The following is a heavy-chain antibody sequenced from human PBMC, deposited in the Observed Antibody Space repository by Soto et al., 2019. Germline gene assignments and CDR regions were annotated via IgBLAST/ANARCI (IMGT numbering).Heavy chain of an antibody. CDR3: TTDPGYSSSWYYFDY. D-gene: IGHD6-13*01. J-gene: IGHJ4*02. CDR2: IKSKTDGGTT. Sequence: PGGSLRLSCAASGFTFSNAWMNWVRQAPGKGLEWVGRIKSKTDGGTTDYAAPVKGRFTISRDDSKNTLYLQMNSLKTEDTAVYYCTTDPGYSSSWYYFDYWGQGTLVTVSS. V-gene: IGHV3-15*07. CDR1: GFTFSNAW.